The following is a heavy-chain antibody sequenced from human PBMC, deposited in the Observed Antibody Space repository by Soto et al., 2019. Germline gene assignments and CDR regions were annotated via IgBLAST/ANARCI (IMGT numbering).Heavy chain of an antibody. J-gene: IGHJ6*01. CDR3: ARHSPPFLYGSLPWDV. Sequence: SETLSLTCTVSGGSISNSYWSWIRQSPEKGLEWIGYIYSSGSTNYNPSLNSRVTISVDTSKNQFSLKLSSLSAADTAVYYCARHSPPFLYGSLPWDVCGQGTTVT. V-gene: IGHV4-59*08. CDR2: IYSSGST. D-gene: IGHD3-10*01. CDR1: GGSISNSY.